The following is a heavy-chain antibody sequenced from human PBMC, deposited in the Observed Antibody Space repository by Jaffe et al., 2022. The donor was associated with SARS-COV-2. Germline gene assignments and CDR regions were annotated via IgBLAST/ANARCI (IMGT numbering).Heavy chain of an antibody. CDR2: ISGNGFNT. Sequence: EVQLVESGGGLVRPGTSLRLSCTASGFTFSTRAMNWARQAPGKGLEWVSSISGNGFNTYYADSVRGRFFISRDNSKNTLYLQLNSVTAEDTAMYYCARESGGLAYCGGDCLTDYWGQGTLVTVSS. D-gene: IGHD2-21*02. CDR1: GFTFSTRA. CDR3: ARESGGLAYCGGDCLTDY. J-gene: IGHJ4*02. V-gene: IGHV3-23*04.